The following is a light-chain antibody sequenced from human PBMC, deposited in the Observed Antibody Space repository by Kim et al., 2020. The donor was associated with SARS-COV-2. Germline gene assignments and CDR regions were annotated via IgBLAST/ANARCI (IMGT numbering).Light chain of an antibody. V-gene: IGLV1-36*01. CDR3: ACWDDSLKGVV. Sequence: RQRVVISCSGSSSNIGNNPVYWYQQFPGKAPKLLIYYDDLLASGVSDRFSGSKSAASASLAISGLQSDDEADYYCACWDDSLKGVVFGAGTQLT. CDR2: YDD. J-gene: IGLJ2*01. CDR1: SSNIGNNP.